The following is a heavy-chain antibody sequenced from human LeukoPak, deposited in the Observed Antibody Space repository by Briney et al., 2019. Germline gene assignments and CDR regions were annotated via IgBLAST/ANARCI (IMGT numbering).Heavy chain of an antibody. CDR2: ISSGTDTI. D-gene: IGHD5-12*01. J-gene: IGHJ4*02. CDR1: GFTFSSYS. V-gene: IGHV3-48*02. CDR3: ARDEGYSGYVQDY. Sequence: SGGSLRLSCAASGFTFSSYSMNWVRQAPGKGLEWVSYISSGTDTIYYADSVKGRFTISRDNAKDSLYLQMNSLRDEDTAVYYCARDEGYSGYVQDYWGQGTLVTVSS.